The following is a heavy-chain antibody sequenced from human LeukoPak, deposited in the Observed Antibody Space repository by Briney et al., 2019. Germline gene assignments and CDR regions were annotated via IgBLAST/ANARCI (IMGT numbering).Heavy chain of an antibody. D-gene: IGHD2-2*01. J-gene: IGHJ4*02. CDR3: AKGVVVAPDVTPFDY. CDR2: ISGRGASK. Sequence: GGSLRLSCTASGFTFGDYAMSWVRQAPGKGLEWVSGISGRGASKYYADSVKGRFTISRDNSKNTLYLQMNSPRAEDTAVYYCAKGVVVAPDVTPFDYWGQGTLVTVSS. V-gene: IGHV3-23*01. CDR1: GFTFGDYA.